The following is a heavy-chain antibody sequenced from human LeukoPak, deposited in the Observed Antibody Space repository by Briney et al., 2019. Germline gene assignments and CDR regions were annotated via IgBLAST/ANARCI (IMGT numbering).Heavy chain of an antibody. V-gene: IGHV3-53*01. CDR1: GFTVSSNY. D-gene: IGHD2-2*02. J-gene: IGHJ5*02. CDR2: IYSGGST. Sequence: GGSLRLSCAASGFTVSSNYMSWVRQAPGKGLEWVSVIYSGGSTYYADSVKGRLTISRDNSKNTLYLQMNSLRAEDTAVYYCARAYQPLLYQGWFDPWGQGTLVTVSS. CDR3: ARAYQPLLYQGWFDP.